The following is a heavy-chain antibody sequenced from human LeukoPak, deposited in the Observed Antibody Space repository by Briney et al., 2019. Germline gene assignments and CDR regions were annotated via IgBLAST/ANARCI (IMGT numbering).Heavy chain of an antibody. CDR1: GFTFSDYY. CDR2: ISSSGSTI. Sequence: GGSLRLPCAASGFTFSDYYMSWIRQAPGKGLEWVSYISSSGSTIYYADSVKGRFTISRDNAKNSLYLQMNSLRAEDTAVYYCAKHLGDYYYYYMDVWGKGTTVTVSS. V-gene: IGHV3-11*01. CDR3: AKHLGDYYYYYMDV. J-gene: IGHJ6*03. D-gene: IGHD3-3*02.